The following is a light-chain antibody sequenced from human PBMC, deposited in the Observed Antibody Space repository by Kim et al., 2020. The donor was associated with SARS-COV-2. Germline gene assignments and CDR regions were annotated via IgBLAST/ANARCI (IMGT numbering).Light chain of an antibody. CDR3: QQSYSNPLS. Sequence: AAVVDTPTRTCLATQSITSYLKWYQQKPGKAPSLLIYLASSLQSAVPSRFSGGGSGTDFPLTIISLQSEDFATYYCQQSYSNPLSFGGGTKVDIK. V-gene: IGKV1-39*01. J-gene: IGKJ4*01. CDR2: LAS. CDR1: QSITSY.